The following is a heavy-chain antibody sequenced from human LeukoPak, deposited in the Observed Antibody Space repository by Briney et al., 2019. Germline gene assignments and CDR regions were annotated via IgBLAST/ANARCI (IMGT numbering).Heavy chain of an antibody. CDR3: ARLGSSWYGIYYYYYMDV. CDR1: GFTFSSYE. J-gene: IGHJ6*03. Sequence: GGSLRLSCAASGFTFSSYEMNWVRQAPGKGLEWVSYISSSGSTIYYADSVKGRFTISRDNAKNSLYLQMNSLRAEDTAVYYCARLGSSWYGIYYYYYMDVWGKGTTVTISS. V-gene: IGHV3-48*03. CDR2: ISSSGSTI. D-gene: IGHD6-13*01.